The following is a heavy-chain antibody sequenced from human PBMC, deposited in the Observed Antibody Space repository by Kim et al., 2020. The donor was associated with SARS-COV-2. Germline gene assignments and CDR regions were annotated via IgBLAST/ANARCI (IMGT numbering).Heavy chain of an antibody. CDR1: GSSFNNFA. CDR3: VKDRFCSRPTCKTGFDY. J-gene: IGHJ4*02. Sequence: GGSLRLSCSASGSSFNNFAVHWVRRPPGKGLQHLSGISSDGATAFYADSVKDRFIISRDNSRNTLYLQMSRLRDEDTAVYYCVKDRFCSRPTCKTGFDYWGQGTLVAVSS. V-gene: IGHV3-64D*08. CDR2: ISSDGATA. D-gene: IGHD3-3*01.